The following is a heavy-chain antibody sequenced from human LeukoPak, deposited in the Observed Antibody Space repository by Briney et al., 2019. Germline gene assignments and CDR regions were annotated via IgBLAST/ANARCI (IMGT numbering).Heavy chain of an antibody. CDR1: GFTFSSYG. CDR3: AKITIQYYDSSGYSDVFDI. D-gene: IGHD3-22*01. CDR2: IWYDGSNK. Sequence: GGSLRLSCAASGFTFSSYGMHWVRQAPGKGLEWVAVIWYDGSNKYYADSVKGRFTISRDNSKNTLYLQMNSLRAEDTAVYYCAKITIQYYDSSGYSDVFDIWGQGTMVTVSS. J-gene: IGHJ3*02. V-gene: IGHV3-33*06.